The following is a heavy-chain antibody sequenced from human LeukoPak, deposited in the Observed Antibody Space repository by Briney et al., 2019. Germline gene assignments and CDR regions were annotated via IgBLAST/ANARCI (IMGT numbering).Heavy chain of an antibody. J-gene: IGHJ3*02. CDR2: ISSSSSYI. Sequence: GGSLRLSCAASGFTFSSYSMNWVRQAPGKGLEWVSSISSSSSYIYYADSVKGRFTISRDNAKNSLYLQMNSLRAEDTAVYYCARGGGNWNDGNAFDIWGQGTMVTVSS. CDR1: GFTFSSYS. D-gene: IGHD1-20*01. CDR3: ARGGGNWNDGNAFDI. V-gene: IGHV3-21*01.